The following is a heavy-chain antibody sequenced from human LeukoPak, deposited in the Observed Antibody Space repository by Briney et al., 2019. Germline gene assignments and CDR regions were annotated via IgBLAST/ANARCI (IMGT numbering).Heavy chain of an antibody. CDR2: IYTSGST. J-gene: IGHJ4*02. D-gene: IGHD3-22*01. V-gene: IGHV4-4*07. CDR3: ARESKSYDGSGYYHDY. Sequence: PSETLSLTCTVSGNSIRNYYWSWIRQPAGKGLEWIGRIYTSGSTDYNPSLKSRVTVSVDPSTNQFSLKLSSVPAADTAVYYCARESKSYDGSGYYHDYWGLGTLVTVSS. CDR1: GNSIRNYY.